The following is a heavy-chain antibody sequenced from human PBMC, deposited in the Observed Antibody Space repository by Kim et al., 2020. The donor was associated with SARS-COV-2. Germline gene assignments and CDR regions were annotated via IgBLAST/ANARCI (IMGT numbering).Heavy chain of an antibody. Sequence: SETLSLTCTVSGGSISSSSYYWGWIRQPPGKGLEWIGSIYYSGSTYYNPSLKSRVTISVDTSKNQFSLKLSSVTAADTAEEYCARYRREWRQTIPYSFD. D-gene: IGHD2-21*01. J-gene: IGHJ4*01. CDR3: ARYRREWRQTIPYSFD. CDR2: IYYSGST. V-gene: IGHV4-39*01. CDR1: GGSISSSSYY.